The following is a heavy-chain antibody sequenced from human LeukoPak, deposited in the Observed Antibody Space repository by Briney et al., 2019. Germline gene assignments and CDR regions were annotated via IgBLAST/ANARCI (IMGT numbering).Heavy chain of an antibody. CDR3: VREPSQGAFDI. CDR1: RFTFSDSS. Sequence: GGSLRLSCAASRFTFSDSSMNWVRQAPGKGLEWISYISSTSTIIYYADSVKGRFTISRDNAKNSMYLQMNSLRAEDTAVYYCVREPSQGAFDIWGQGTMVTVSS. V-gene: IGHV3-48*01. CDR2: ISSTSTII. J-gene: IGHJ3*02.